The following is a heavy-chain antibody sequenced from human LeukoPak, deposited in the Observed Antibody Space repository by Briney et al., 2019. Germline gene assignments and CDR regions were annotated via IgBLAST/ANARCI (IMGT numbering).Heavy chain of an antibody. V-gene: IGHV3-30*04. CDR1: GFTFSSYA. CDR2: ISYDGSNK. CDR3: ARDLGQYYDTSDNWFDP. Sequence: HPGGSLRLSCAASGFTFSSYAMHWVRQAPGKGLEWVAVISYDGSNKYYADSVKGRFTISRDNSKNTLYLQMNSLRAEDTAVYYCARDLGQYYDTSDNWFDPWGQGTLVTVSS. D-gene: IGHD3-22*01. J-gene: IGHJ5*02.